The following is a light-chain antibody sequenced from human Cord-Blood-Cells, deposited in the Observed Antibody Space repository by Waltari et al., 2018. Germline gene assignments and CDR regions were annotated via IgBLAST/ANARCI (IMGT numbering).Light chain of an antibody. CDR1: QSVSSSY. Sequence: EFALTQPPGPLSLSQGARATLSCRASQSVSSSYLAWYQQKPGQAPRLLIYGASSRDTGIPDRFSGSGSVTDVTLTISRLEPEDFAVYYCQQYGSSPHSFGQGTKLEIK. J-gene: IGKJ2*03. V-gene: IGKV3-20*01. CDR2: GAS. CDR3: QQYGSSPHS.